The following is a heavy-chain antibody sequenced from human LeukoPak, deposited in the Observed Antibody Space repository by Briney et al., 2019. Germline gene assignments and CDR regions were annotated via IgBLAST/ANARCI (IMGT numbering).Heavy chain of an antibody. V-gene: IGHV4-39*07. D-gene: IGHD1-26*01. CDR1: GGSINNSSYY. CDR2: IYYSGST. Sequence: SETLSLTCTVSGGSINNSSYYWGWIRQPPGKGLEWIGSIYYSGSTNYNPSLKSRVTISVDTSKNQFSLKLSSVTAADTAVYYCARGGSYGRNNWFDPWGQGTLVTVSS. J-gene: IGHJ5*02. CDR3: ARGGSYGRNNWFDP.